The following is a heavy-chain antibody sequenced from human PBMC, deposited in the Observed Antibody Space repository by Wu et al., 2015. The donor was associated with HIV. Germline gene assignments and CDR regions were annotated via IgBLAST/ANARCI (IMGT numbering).Heavy chain of an antibody. CDR1: GDSITNDGYY. CDR3: ARAATVTTGFDF. Sequence: QVQLQESGPGLVKPSQILSLICSVSGDSITNDGYYWSWIRQPPGKGLEWIGYIYYSGRTSYNPSLKSRVSMTLDSSKNQFSLNLASMTAPXTAVYYCARAATVTTGFDFWGQGTLVTVSS. V-gene: IGHV4-30-4*01. CDR2: IYYSGRT. D-gene: IGHD4-17*01. J-gene: IGHJ4*02.